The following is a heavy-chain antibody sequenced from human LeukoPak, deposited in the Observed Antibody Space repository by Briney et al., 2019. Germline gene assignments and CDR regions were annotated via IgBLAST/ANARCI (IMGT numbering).Heavy chain of an antibody. CDR2: INSDGSST. J-gene: IGHJ3*02. CDR1: GFTFSSYW. V-gene: IGHV3-74*01. Sequence: GGPLRLSCAASGFTFSSYWMHWVRQAPGKGLVWVSRINSDGSSTSYADSVKGRFTISRDNAKNTLYLQMNSLRAEDTAVYYCARPVADTDAFDIWGQGTMVTVSS. D-gene: IGHD6-19*01. CDR3: ARPVADTDAFDI.